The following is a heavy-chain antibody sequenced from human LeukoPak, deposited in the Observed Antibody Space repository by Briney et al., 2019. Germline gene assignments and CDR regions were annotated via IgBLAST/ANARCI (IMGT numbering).Heavy chain of an antibody. Sequence: PGGSLRLSCAASGFTFSSYAMSWVRQAPGKGLEWVSTISGGGGSTYYADSVKGRFTISRDNAKNSLYLQMNNLRAEDTAVYYCARDRSYPDYFDYWGQGTLVTVSS. J-gene: IGHJ4*02. D-gene: IGHD1-26*01. CDR3: ARDRSYPDYFDY. CDR2: ISGGGGST. V-gene: IGHV3-23*01. CDR1: GFTFSSYA.